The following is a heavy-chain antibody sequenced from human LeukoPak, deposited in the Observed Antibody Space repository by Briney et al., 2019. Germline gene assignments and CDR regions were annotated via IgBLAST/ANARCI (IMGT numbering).Heavy chain of an antibody. D-gene: IGHD5-12*01. Sequence: GGSLRLSCAASGFTFSGYGMNWVRQAPGKGLEWVSGISPRGDITYYTDSVKGRFTVSRDNFKNTVHLQVNSLRPEDTAVYFCAKDDAWIRFASWGQGILVTVSS. V-gene: IGHV3-23*01. J-gene: IGHJ5*01. CDR2: ISPRGDIT. CDR1: GFTFSGYG. CDR3: AKDDAWIRFAS.